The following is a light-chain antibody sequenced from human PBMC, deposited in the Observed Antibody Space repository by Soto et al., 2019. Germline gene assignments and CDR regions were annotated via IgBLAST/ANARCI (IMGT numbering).Light chain of an antibody. Sequence: SALTQPASVSGSPGQSITISCTGTSSDVGGYNYVSWYQQHQGKSPKLMIYEVSNRPSGVSNRFSGSKSGNTASLTISGLQAEDEADYYCSSYTSSSTLVFGTGTKLTVL. CDR1: SSDVGGYNY. J-gene: IGLJ1*01. V-gene: IGLV2-14*01. CDR3: SSYTSSSTLV. CDR2: EVS.